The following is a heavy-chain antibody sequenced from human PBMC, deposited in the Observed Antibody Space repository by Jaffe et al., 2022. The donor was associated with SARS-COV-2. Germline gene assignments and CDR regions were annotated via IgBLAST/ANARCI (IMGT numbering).Heavy chain of an antibody. D-gene: IGHD2-21*02. CDR2: ISWDGGST. V-gene: IGHV3-43*01. CDR3: AKGRRPTPSYCGGDCYDYYGMDV. CDR1: GFTFDDYT. J-gene: IGHJ6*02. Sequence: EVQLVESGGVVVQPGGSLRLSCAASGFTFDDYTMHWVRQAPGKGLEWVSLISWDGGSTYYADSVKGRFTISRDNSKNSLYLQMNSLRTEDTALYYCAKGRRPTPSYCGGDCYDYYGMDVWGQGTTVTVSS.